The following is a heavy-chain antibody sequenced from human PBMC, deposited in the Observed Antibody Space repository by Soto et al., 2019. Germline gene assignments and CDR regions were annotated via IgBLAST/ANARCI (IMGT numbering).Heavy chain of an antibody. J-gene: IGHJ3*02. D-gene: IGHD5-12*01. CDR1: GFTFSSYR. CDR2: ISSSSSYI. V-gene: IGHV3-21*01. CDR3: ARVYSGYELRGDDAFDI. Sequence: EVQLVESGGGLVKPGGSLRLSCAASGFTFSSYRMNWVRQAPGKGLEWVSSISSSSSYIYYADSVKGRFTISRDNAKNSLYLQMNSLRAEDTAVYYCARVYSGYELRGDDAFDIWGQGTMVTVSS.